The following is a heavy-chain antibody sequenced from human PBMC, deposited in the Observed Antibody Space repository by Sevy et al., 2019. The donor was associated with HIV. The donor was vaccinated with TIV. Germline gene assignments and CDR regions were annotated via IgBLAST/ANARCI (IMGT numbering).Heavy chain of an antibody. D-gene: IGHD3-22*01. CDR2: ISSSSSTI. V-gene: IGHV3-48*02. Sequence: GGSLRLSCAASGFTFSSYSMNWVRQAPGKGLEWVSYISSSSSTIYYADSVKGRFTISRDNAKNSLYLQMNSLRDEDTAVYYCARGGYYDSSRYYDFDYRGQGTLVTVSS. CDR1: GFTFSSYS. CDR3: ARGGYYDSSRYYDFDY. J-gene: IGHJ4*02.